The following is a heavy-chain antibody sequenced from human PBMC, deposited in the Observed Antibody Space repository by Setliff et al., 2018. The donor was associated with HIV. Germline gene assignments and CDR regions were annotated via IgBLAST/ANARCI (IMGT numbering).Heavy chain of an antibody. CDR1: GYSFTDYF. Sequence: ASVKVSCKASGYSFTDYFIHWVRQAPGRGLEWMGWISPHSGGTRTTRTFRGRVTMTRDTSINTAYMELSGLRSDDTAVYYCARQLSNSLDYWGQGTLVTVSS. D-gene: IGHD7-27*01. V-gene: IGHV1-2*02. J-gene: IGHJ4*02. CDR3: ARQLSNSLDY. CDR2: ISPHSGGT.